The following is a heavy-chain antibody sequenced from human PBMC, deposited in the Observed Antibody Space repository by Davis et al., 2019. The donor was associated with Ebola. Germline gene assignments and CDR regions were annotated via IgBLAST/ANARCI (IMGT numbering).Heavy chain of an antibody. J-gene: IGHJ3*02. D-gene: IGHD3-3*01. CDR1: GFSLSTSGMC. CDR3: ARTWRRVDYDFWSGYSHDAFDI. V-gene: IGHV2-70*11. CDR2: IDWDDDK. Sequence: SGPTLVTPPETLTLTCTFSGFSLSTSGMCVSWIRQPPGKALEWLARIDWDDDKYYSTSLKTRLTISKDTSKNQVVLTMTNMDPVDTATYYCARTWRRVDYDFWSGYSHDAFDIWGQGTMVTVSS.